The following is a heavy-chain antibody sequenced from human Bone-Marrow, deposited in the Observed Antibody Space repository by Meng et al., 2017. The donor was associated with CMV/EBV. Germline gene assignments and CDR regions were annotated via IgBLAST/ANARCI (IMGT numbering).Heavy chain of an antibody. D-gene: IGHD6-13*01. Sequence: ASVKVSCKASGYTFTAHYFHWVRQAPGQGLEWMGWISAYNGNTNYAQKLQGRVTMTTDTSTSTAYMELRSLRSDDTAVYYCARDRMSSSWYDYWGQGTLVTVSS. CDR1: GYTFTAHY. CDR3: ARDRMSSSWYDY. CDR2: ISAYNGNT. J-gene: IGHJ4*02. V-gene: IGHV1-18*04.